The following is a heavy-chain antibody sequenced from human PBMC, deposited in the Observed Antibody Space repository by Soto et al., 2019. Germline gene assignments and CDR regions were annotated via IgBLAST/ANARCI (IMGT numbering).Heavy chain of an antibody. J-gene: IGHJ5*02. CDR1: GFSLTTRGVG. V-gene: IGHV2-5*02. D-gene: IGHD3-16*01. CDR3: AHIPNYYQYDWFDP. Sequence: QITLKESGPTLVKPTQTLTLTCTFSGFSLTTRGVGVGWIRQPPGKALACLALIYLDDDKRYSPSLQSRLSITKDTSKNQVVLTMTNVYPVDTATYYCAHIPNYYQYDWFDPWGRGTLVSVSS. CDR2: IYLDDDK.